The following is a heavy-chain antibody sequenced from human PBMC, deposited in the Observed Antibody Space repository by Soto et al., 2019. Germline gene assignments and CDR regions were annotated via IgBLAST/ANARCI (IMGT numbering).Heavy chain of an antibody. Sequence: PGGSLRLSCAAPGFTFSSYSMNWVRQAPGEGLEWIAYISSSSSTIYYADSVKGRFTISRDNAKNSLNLQMNSLRDEDTAVYYCAREYSGMDVWGQGTTVTVSS. V-gene: IGHV3-48*02. D-gene: IGHD1-1*01. CDR2: ISSSSSTI. CDR3: AREYSGMDV. CDR1: GFTFSSYS. J-gene: IGHJ6*02.